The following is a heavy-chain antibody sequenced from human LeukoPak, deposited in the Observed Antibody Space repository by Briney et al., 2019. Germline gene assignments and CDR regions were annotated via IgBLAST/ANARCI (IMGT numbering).Heavy chain of an antibody. V-gene: IGHV3-30-3*01. CDR3: AREEDYDSSGYSVNYFDY. J-gene: IGHJ4*02. Sequence: GGSLRLPCAASGFTFSSYAMHWVRQAPGKGLEWVAVISYDGSNKYYADSVKGRFTISRDSSKNTLYLQMNSLRAEDTAVYYCAREEDYDSSGYSVNYFDYWGQGTLVTVSS. D-gene: IGHD3-22*01. CDR2: ISYDGSNK. CDR1: GFTFSSYA.